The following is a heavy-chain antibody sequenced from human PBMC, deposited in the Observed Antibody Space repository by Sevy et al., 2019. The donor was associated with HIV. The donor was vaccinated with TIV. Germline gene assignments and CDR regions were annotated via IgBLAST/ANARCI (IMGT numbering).Heavy chain of an antibody. V-gene: IGHV3-66*01. D-gene: IGHD3-10*01. CDR2: IYSGGST. CDR1: GFTVSSNY. J-gene: IGHJ4*02. Sequence: GGSLRLSCAASGFTVSSNYMNWVRQAPGKGLEWVSVIYSGGSTYYADSVNGRFTISRDNSKNTLYLQMNSLRGEDTAVYYCAREDSFGSGSPFDYWGQGTLVTVSS. CDR3: AREDSFGSGSPFDY.